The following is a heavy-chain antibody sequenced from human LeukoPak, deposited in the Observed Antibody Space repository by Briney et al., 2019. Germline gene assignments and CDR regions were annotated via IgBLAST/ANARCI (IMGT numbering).Heavy chain of an antibody. Sequence: GASVKVSCKASGYTFTSYGISWVRQAPGQGLEWMGWISAYNGNTNYAQKLQGRVTMTTDTSTSTAYMELRSLRSDDTAVYYCARDLISSSGVQWLVYGYWGQGTLVTVSS. CDR1: GYTFTSYG. CDR3: ARDLISSSGVQWLVYGY. V-gene: IGHV1-18*01. J-gene: IGHJ4*02. CDR2: ISAYNGNT. D-gene: IGHD6-19*01.